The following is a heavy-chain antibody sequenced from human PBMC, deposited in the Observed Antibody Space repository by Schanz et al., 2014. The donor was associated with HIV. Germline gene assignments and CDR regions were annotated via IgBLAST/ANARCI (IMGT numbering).Heavy chain of an antibody. D-gene: IGHD6-6*01. J-gene: IGHJ4*02. CDR3: ARDPPLSSLSLDY. CDR2: INGDGSAT. CDR1: GFTFSNAW. V-gene: IGHV3-74*01. Sequence: EVQLVESGGGLVKPGGSLRVSCAASGFTFSNAWMSWVRQAPGKGLVWVSRINGDGSATSYADSMKGRFTISRDNAKNTLYLQMNSLRAEDTAVYYCARDPPLSSLSLDYWGQGTLVTVSP.